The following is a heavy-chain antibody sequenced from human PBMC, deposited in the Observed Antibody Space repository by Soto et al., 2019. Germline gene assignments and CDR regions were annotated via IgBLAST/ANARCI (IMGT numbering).Heavy chain of an antibody. CDR3: AKRFGMVRGVVTGGGFDY. Sequence: GGSLRLSCAASGFTFSSYGMHWVRQAPGKGLEWVAVISYDGSNKYYADSVKGRFTISRDNSKNTLYLQMNSLRAEDTAVYYCAKRFGMVRGVVTGGGFDYWGQGTLVTVSS. D-gene: IGHD3-10*01. CDR1: GFTFSSYG. J-gene: IGHJ4*02. V-gene: IGHV3-30*18. CDR2: ISYDGSNK.